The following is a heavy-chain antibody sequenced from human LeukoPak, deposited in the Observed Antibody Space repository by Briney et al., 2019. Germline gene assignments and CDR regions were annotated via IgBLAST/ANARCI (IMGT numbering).Heavy chain of an antibody. Sequence: GGSLRLSCAASGFTFSSYAMSWDRQAPGKGLEWVSAISGSGGSTYYADSVKGRFTISRDNSKNTLYLQMNSLRAEDTAVYYCAKDSSSWYYFDYWGQGTLVTVSS. V-gene: IGHV3-23*01. CDR1: GFTFSSYA. D-gene: IGHD6-13*01. J-gene: IGHJ4*02. CDR3: AKDSSSWYYFDY. CDR2: ISGSGGST.